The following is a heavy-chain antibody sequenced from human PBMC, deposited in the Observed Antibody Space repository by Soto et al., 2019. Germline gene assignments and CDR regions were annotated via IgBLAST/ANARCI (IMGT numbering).Heavy chain of an antibody. V-gene: IGHV4-39*01. J-gene: IGHJ4*02. Sequence: SETLSLTCTVSGGTFTSSSINWARTAQPQGKGLEWIGGIYYSGRSYYNPSLKSRVTMSVDTSKNQFSLTLNSVTAADAAVYYCARQRTTVVTQAYFEHWGQGNLVTV. CDR3: ARQRTTVVTQAYFEH. D-gene: IGHD4-17*01. CDR2: IYYSGRS. CDR1: GGTFTSSSIN.